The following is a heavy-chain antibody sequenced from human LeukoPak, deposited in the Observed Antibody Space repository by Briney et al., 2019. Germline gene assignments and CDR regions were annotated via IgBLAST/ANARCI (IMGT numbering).Heavy chain of an antibody. Sequence: GGSLRLSCAASGFTFSSYGMQWVRQAPGKGLEWVAVIWYDGSNKYYADSVKGRFTISRDNSKNTLYLQMNSLRAKDTAVYYCARDARAYYYGSGRYWGGIDYWGQGTLVTVSS. V-gene: IGHV3-33*01. CDR1: GFTFSSYG. CDR2: IWYDGSNK. D-gene: IGHD3-10*01. CDR3: ARDARAYYYGSGRYWGGIDY. J-gene: IGHJ4*02.